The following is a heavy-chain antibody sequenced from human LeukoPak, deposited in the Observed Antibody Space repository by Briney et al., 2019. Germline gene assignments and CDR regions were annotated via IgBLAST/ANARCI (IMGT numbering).Heavy chain of an antibody. D-gene: IGHD1-14*01. Sequence: SVTVSCKASGGTFNRYSFDWVRQAPGQGLEWMGGIIPIFGTTNYAQKFQGRVTITADDSTSTAYMELNSLRSEDTAVYYCASGSGAWYKEFDYWGQGTLVTVSS. CDR2: IIPIFGTT. CDR1: GGTFNRYS. CDR3: ASGSGAWYKEFDY. V-gene: IGHV1-69*13. J-gene: IGHJ4*02.